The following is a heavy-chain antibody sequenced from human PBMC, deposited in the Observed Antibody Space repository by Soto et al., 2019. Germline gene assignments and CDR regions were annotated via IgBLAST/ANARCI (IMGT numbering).Heavy chain of an antibody. CDR1: GDSIRSSSY. Sequence: PSETLSLTCTVSGDSIRSSSYWGWIRQPPGKGLERIGSIYSTGNTYYNPSLNSQVTISVDTSKNQFSLNVISVTAADTAVYYCRRSSRYSTDVWGQGTTVTVSS. CDR3: RRSSRYSTDV. CDR2: IYSTGNT. V-gene: IGHV4-39*01. J-gene: IGHJ6*02. D-gene: IGHD6-13*01.